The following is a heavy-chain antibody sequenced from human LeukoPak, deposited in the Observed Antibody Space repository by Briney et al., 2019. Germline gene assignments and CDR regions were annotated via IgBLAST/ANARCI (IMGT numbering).Heavy chain of an antibody. J-gene: IGHJ4*02. CDR1: GGSISSSSYY. Sequence: SETLSLTCTVSGGSISSSSYYWGWIRQPPGKGLEWIGSIYYSGSTYYNPSLKSRVTISVDTSKNQFSLKLSSVTAADTAVYYCARQGHYYCDSSGRFDYWGQGTLVTVSS. CDR3: ARQGHYYCDSSGRFDY. V-gene: IGHV4-39*01. D-gene: IGHD3-22*01. CDR2: IYYSGST.